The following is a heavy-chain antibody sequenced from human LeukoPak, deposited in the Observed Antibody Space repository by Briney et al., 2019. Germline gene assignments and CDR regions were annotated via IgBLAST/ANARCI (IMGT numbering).Heavy chain of an antibody. V-gene: IGHV3-30*02. D-gene: IGHD4-23*01. Sequence: GGSLRLSCVTSGLTFTNHGFHWLRQSAGRGLEWVAFVRNDGFDTYHSNSVKGRFSISRDDSKNTVYLQMNSLRAEDTALYYCARDRGKDYFGDWGQGTQVTISS. CDR1: GLTFTNHG. CDR2: VRNDGFDT. J-gene: IGHJ4*02. CDR3: ARDRGKDYFGD.